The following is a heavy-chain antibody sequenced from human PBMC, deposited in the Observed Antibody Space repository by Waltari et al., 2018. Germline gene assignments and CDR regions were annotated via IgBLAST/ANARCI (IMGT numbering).Heavy chain of an antibody. CDR2: IWFDGGQT. Sequence: QAQLVESGGGVVQPGMSLRLSCTGTGLSISSYGMHWVRQAPGKGLGWVALIWFDGGQTYYADSVRCRFTISRDNSKNTLYLDMNSLKLNDTAIYYCAKDAFGNTYVDHWGQGTLVTVAS. D-gene: IGHD3-10*01. V-gene: IGHV3-33*06. J-gene: IGHJ4*02. CDR1: GLSISSYG. CDR3: AKDAFGNTYVDH.